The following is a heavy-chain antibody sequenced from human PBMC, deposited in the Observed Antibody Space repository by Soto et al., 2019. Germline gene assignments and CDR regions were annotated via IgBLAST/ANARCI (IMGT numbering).Heavy chain of an antibody. CDR3: AREGGGYRFDR. D-gene: IGHD3-16*02. CDR2: IFSSEHF. V-gene: IGHV4-59*01. Sequence: QVQLQESGPGLVQPSETLSLTCVGVSFGTYYWGWIRQPPGKGLEWLGYIFSSEHFKYNPSLKSRLTISVDPSKHHVSLRLTSVTAADTAVYYCAREGGGYRFDRWGQGTLVTVSS. J-gene: IGHJ4*02. CDR1: VSFGTYY.